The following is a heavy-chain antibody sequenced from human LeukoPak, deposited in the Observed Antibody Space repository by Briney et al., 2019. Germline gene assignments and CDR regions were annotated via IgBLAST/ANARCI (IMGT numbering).Heavy chain of an antibody. CDR2: IYYSGST. Sequence: SETLSLTCTVSGGSISSYYWSWIRQPPGKGLEWIGYIYYSGSTNYNPSLKSRVTLSVDTSKNQFSLKLSSVTAADTAVYYCARDALHYYDSSGYYLDYWGQGTLVTVSS. CDR3: ARDALHYYDSSGYYLDY. D-gene: IGHD3-22*01. CDR1: GGSISSYY. J-gene: IGHJ4*02. V-gene: IGHV4-59*13.